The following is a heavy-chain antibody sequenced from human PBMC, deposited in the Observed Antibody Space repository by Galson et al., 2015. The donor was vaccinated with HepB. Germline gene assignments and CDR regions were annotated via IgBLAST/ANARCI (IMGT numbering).Heavy chain of an antibody. V-gene: IGHV1-24*01. CDR3: ATGPVTTIAAAGPGGFDY. J-gene: IGHJ4*02. CDR1: GYTLTELS. D-gene: IGHD6-13*01. Sequence: SVKVSCKVSGYTLTELSMHWVRQAPGKGLEWMGGFDPEDGETIYAQKFQGRVTMTEDTSTDTAYMELSSLRSEDTAVYYCATGPVTTIAAAGPGGFDYWGQGTLVTVSS. CDR2: FDPEDGET.